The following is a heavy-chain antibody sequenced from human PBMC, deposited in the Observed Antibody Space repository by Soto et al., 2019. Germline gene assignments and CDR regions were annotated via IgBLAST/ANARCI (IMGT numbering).Heavy chain of an antibody. CDR1: GGSISSSSYY. J-gene: IGHJ4*02. Sequence: TETLSLTCTVSGGSISSSSYYWGWIRQPPGKGLEWIGSIYYSGSTYYNPSLKSRVTISVDTSKNQFSLKLSSVTAADTAVYYSATHRAREPSTWYPLGYFDYWGEGTLVTVSS. CDR3: ATHRAREPSTWYPLGYFDY. V-gene: IGHV4-39*01. CDR2: IYYSGST. D-gene: IGHD6-13*01.